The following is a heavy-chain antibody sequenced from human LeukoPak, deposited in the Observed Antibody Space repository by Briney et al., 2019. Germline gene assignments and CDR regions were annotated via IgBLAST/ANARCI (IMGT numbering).Heavy chain of an antibody. J-gene: IGHJ6*02. CDR2: IKQDGSEK. CDR3: ARDWVYGMDV. V-gene: IGHV3-7*01. D-gene: IGHD3-16*01. CDR1: GFTLSSYW. Sequence: GGSLRLSCAASGFTLSSYWMSWVRQAPGKGLEWVANIKQDGSEKYYVDSVKGQFTISRDNAKNSLYRQMNSLRAEDTAVYYCARDWVYGMDVWGQGTTVTVSS.